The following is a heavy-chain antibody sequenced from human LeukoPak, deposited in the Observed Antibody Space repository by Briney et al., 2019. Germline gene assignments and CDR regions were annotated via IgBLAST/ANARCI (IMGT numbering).Heavy chain of an antibody. J-gene: IGHJ6*03. CDR2: ISSSSSTI. V-gene: IGHV3-48*01. CDR1: GFTFSSYS. Sequence: SGGSLRLSCAASGFTFSSYSMNWVRQAPGKGLEWVSYISSSSSTIYYADSVKGRFTISRDNAKNSLYLHMNSLRAEDTAVYYCARVNGVPPLLYMDVWGKGTTVTVSS. D-gene: IGHD2-8*01. CDR3: ARVNGVPPLLYMDV.